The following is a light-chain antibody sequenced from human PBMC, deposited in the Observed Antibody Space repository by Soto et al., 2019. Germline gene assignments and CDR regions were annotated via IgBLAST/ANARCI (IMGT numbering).Light chain of an antibody. V-gene: IGKV3-20*01. Sequence: EIVLTQSPGTLSLSPGERATLSCRASQSVSSDYLAWYQQKPGQTPKVLIYRASSRATGIPDRFSGSGSGTDFTLTISRLEPEDFAVYYCQQFGSLPYTFGQGTKGDIK. CDR3: QQFGSLPYT. CDR1: QSVSSDY. CDR2: RAS. J-gene: IGKJ2*01.